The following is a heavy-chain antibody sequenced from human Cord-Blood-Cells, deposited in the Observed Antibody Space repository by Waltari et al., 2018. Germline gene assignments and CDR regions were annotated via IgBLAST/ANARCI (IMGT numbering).Heavy chain of an antibody. CDR2: IYYSGRT. D-gene: IGHD5-12*01. CDR1: GGSISSSSYY. V-gene: IGHV4-39*01. J-gene: IGHJ3*02. CDR3: AVATMVRDAFDI. Sequence: QLQLQESGPGLVKPSETLSLTCTVSGGSISSSSYYWGWIRQPPGKGLEWIGSIYYSGRTDSSPSLKRRVTISVDTSKNPFSLKLSSVTAADTAVYYCAVATMVRDAFDIWGQGTMVTVSS.